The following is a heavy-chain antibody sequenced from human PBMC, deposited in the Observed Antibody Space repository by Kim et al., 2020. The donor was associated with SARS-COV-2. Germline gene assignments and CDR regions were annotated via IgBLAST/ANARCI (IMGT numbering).Heavy chain of an antibody. Sequence: GGSLRLSCAASGFTFSSYGMHWVRQAPGKGLEWVAVIWYDGSNKYYADSVKGRFTISRDNSKNTLYLQMNSLRAEDTAVYYCARDQYLQWLGAEGDYYYGMDVWGQGTTVTVSS. CDR3: ARDQYLQWLGAEGDYYYGMDV. CDR1: GFTFSSYG. CDR2: IWYDGSNK. V-gene: IGHV3-33*01. D-gene: IGHD6-19*01. J-gene: IGHJ6*02.